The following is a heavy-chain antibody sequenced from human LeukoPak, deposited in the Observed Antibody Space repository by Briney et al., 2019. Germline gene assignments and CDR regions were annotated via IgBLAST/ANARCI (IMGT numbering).Heavy chain of an antibody. J-gene: IGHJ4*02. CDR1: GFTFRTYG. CDR2: ITGSSTWT. CDR3: AKDLQRAYDDYGGCDY. V-gene: IGHV3-23*01. Sequence: GGSLRLSCEASGFTFRTYGMTWVRQAPGKGLEWVSGITGSSTWTYYADSVKGRFTISRDNSKNTLYLQMNSLRAEDTAVYYCAKDLQRAYDDYGGCDYWGQGTLVTVSS. D-gene: IGHD4-17*01.